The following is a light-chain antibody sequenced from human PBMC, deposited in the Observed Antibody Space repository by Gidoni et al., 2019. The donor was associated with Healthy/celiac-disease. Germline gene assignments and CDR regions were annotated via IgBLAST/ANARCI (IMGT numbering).Light chain of an antibody. J-gene: IGKJ1*01. CDR3: QQYNSYSGT. V-gene: IGKV1-5*01. CDR1: QSISSW. Sequence: DIQMTQLPSTLSASVGDRVTITCRASQSISSWLAWYQQKPGKAPKLLIYDASSLESGVPSRFSGSGSGTEFTLTISSLQPDDFATYYCQQYNSYSGTFGQGTKVEIK. CDR2: DAS.